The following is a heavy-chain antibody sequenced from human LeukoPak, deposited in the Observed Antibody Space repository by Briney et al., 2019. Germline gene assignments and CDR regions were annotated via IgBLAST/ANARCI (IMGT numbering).Heavy chain of an antibody. CDR1: GGSFSGYY. D-gene: IGHD3-3*01. J-gene: IGHJ6*02. Sequence: SETLSLTCAVYGGSFSGYYWSWIRQPPGKGLEWIGEINHSGSTNYNPSLKSRVTISVDTSKNQFSLKLSSVTAADTAVYYCVRGLKSYYYYGMDVWGQGTTVTVSS. V-gene: IGHV4-34*01. CDR2: INHSGST. CDR3: VRGLKSYYYYGMDV.